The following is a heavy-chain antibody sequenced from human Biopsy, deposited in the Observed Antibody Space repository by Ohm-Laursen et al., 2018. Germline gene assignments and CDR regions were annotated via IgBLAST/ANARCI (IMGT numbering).Heavy chain of an antibody. J-gene: IGHJ4*02. CDR3: ARGSGSGFYFDQ. V-gene: IGHV3-66*01. CDR2: IYAGATT. CDR1: GFTVRTNS. Sequence: GSLRLSCSASGFTVRTNSMSWVRLAPGKGLEWVSVIYAGATTYYPDSVKGRFTISRDNSRNTVYLQMDSLRGEDTAVYFCARGSGSGFYFDQWGQGTLVTVSS. D-gene: IGHD2-15*01.